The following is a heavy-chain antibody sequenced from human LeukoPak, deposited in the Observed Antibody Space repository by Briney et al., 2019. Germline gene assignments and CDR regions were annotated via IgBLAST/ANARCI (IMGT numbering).Heavy chain of an antibody. D-gene: IGHD2-2*01. CDR3: AKDGCSSTSCGGYYYGMDV. V-gene: IGHV3-30*18. CDR1: GFVFSTYG. CDR2: ISYDGSNK. Sequence: HTGGSLRLSCAASGFVFSTYGMHWVRQAPGKGLEWVAVISYDGSNKYYADSVKGRFTISRDNSKNTLYLQMNSLRAEDTAVYYCAKDGCSSTSCGGYYYGMDVWGQGTTVTVSS. J-gene: IGHJ6*02.